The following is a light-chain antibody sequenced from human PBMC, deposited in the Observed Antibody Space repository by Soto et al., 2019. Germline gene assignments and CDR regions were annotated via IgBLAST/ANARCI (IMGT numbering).Light chain of an antibody. CDR3: YSAADNNLGV. Sequence: SYELTQPSSVSVSPGQTARITCSGDVLAKKYARWFQQKPGQAPVLLIYKDSERPSGIPERFSGSSSGTTVTLTISGAHVEDEADYYCYSAADNNLGVFGGGT. J-gene: IGLJ2*01. CDR2: KDS. V-gene: IGLV3-27*01. CDR1: VLAKKY.